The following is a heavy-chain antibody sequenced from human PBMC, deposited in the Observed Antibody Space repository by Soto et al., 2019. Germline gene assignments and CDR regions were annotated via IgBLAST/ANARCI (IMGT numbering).Heavy chain of an antibody. CDR2: ISYDGSNK. J-gene: IGHJ4*02. CDR3: AKSTVDTAMVTGY. Sequence: QVQLVESGGGVVQHGRSLRLSCAASGFTFSSYGMHWVRQAPGKGLEWVAVISYDGSNKYYADSVKGRFTISRDNSKNTLYLQMNSLRAEDTAVYYCAKSTVDTAMVTGYWGQGTLVTVSS. D-gene: IGHD5-18*01. CDR1: GFTFSSYG. V-gene: IGHV3-30*18.